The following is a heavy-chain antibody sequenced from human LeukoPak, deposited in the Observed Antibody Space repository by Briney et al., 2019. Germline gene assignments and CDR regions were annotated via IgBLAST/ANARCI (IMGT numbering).Heavy chain of an antibody. Sequence: PGGSLRLSCAASGFAFSSYWMHWVRQAPGKGLVWVSQINSDGSTTSYADSVKDRFTFSRDNAKNTLSLQMNSLRTEDTAVYFCARDRGDAFDVWGRGTMVTVSS. CDR1: GFAFSSYW. CDR2: INSDGSTT. J-gene: IGHJ3*01. V-gene: IGHV3-74*01. CDR3: ARDRGDAFDV.